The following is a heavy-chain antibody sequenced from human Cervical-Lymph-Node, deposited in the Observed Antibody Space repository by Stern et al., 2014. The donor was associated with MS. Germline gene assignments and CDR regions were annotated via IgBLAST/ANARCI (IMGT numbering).Heavy chain of an antibody. Sequence: QVQLVQSGAEVKKPGSSVKVSCKASGGTFSSYVFSWVRQAPGQGLEWMGGIIPIFGTANYAQKFQGRVTITADESTSTAYMELSSLRSEDTAMYYCARSPGGGTYYYYYDLDVRGQGTTVTVSS. J-gene: IGHJ6*02. V-gene: IGHV1-69*01. CDR3: ARSPGGGTYYYYYDLDV. CDR2: IIPIFGTA. D-gene: IGHD2-15*01. CDR1: GGTFSSYV.